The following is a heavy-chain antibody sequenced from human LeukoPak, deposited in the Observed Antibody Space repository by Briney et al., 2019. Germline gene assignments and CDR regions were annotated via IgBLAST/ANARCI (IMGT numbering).Heavy chain of an antibody. CDR1: GGSFSGYY. V-gene: IGHV4-34*01. J-gene: IGHJ4*02. CDR2: INHSGST. D-gene: IGHD6-13*01. CDR3: ARPRRIAAAVWAH. Sequence: SETLSLTCAVYGGSFSGYYWSWIRQPPGKGLEWIGEINHSGSTNYNPSLKSRVTISVDTSKNQFSLKLSSVTAADTAVYYCARPRRIAAAVWAHWSQGTLVTVSS.